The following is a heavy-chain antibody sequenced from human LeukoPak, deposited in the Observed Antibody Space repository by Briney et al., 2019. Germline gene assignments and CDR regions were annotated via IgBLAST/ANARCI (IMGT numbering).Heavy chain of an antibody. CDR3: ARDGYCSGGSCYPTDY. CDR1: GYTFTSYA. CDR2: INASNGNT. Sequence: ASVKVSCKASGYTFTSYAMHGVRQAPGQRLGGMGWINASNGNTKYSQKFQGRVTITRDTSASTAYMELSSLRSEDTAVYYCARDGYCSGGSCYPTDYWGQGTLVTVSS. J-gene: IGHJ4*02. D-gene: IGHD2-15*01. V-gene: IGHV1-3*01.